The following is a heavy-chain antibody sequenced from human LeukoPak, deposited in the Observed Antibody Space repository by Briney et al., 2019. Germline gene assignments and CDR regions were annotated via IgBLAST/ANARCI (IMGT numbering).Heavy chain of an antibody. CDR1: GGSISPYY. CDR3: ARGGGSGRGNWFDP. J-gene: IGHJ5*02. V-gene: IGHV4-59*01. D-gene: IGHD3-10*01. CDR2: VYYSGST. Sequence: SETLSLTCTVSGGSISPYYWSWIRQPPGKGLEWIGYVYYSGSTNYNPSLKSLVTISVDTSKSQFSLKLTSVTAADTAVYYCARGGGSGRGNWFDPWGQGSLVIVSS.